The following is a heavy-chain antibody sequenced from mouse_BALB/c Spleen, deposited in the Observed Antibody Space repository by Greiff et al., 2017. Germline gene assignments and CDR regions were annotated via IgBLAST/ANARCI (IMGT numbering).Heavy chain of an antibody. CDR2: INPSNGRT. Sequence: VKLQQPGAELVKPGASVKLSCKASGYTFTSYWMHWVKQRPGQGLEWIGEINPSNGRTNYNEKFKSKATLTVDKSSSTAYMQLSSLTSEDSAVYYCARSGNHVYAMDYWGQGTSVTVSS. D-gene: IGHD2-1*01. CDR3: ARSGNHVYAMDY. CDR1: GYTFTSYW. V-gene: IGHV1S81*02. J-gene: IGHJ4*01.